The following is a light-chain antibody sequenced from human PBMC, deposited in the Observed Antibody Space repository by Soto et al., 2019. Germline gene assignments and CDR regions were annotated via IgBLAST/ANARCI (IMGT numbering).Light chain of an antibody. V-gene: IGLV2-14*01. CDR1: SCDVGGYNY. J-gene: IGLJ1*01. Sequence: VLAQPASVSGSPGQSITISCTGTSCDVGGYNYVSWYQQHPGKAPKLMIYDVSNRPSGVSNRFSGSKSGNTASLTISGLQAEDEADYYCSSYTSSSTPYVFGTGTKLTVL. CDR2: DVS. CDR3: SSYTSSSTPYV.